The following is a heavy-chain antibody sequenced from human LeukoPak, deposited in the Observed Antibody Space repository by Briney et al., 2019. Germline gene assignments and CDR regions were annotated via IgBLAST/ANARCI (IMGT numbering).Heavy chain of an antibody. CDR2: IYYNGIT. D-gene: IGHD3-10*01. Sequence: SETLSLTGTVSGGSISSTSYYWGWIRQPPGKGLEWIANIYYNGITYYNPSLKSRVTISVDTSKYQFSLKLTSVTAADTAVYYCARQGGYGSGSYDYWGQGTLVTVSS. J-gene: IGHJ4*02. V-gene: IGHV4-39*01. CDR3: ARQGGYGSGSYDY. CDR1: GGSISSTSYY.